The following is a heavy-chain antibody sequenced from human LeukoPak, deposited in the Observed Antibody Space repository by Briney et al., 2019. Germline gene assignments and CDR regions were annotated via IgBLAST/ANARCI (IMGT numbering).Heavy chain of an antibody. CDR3: ARGTRTVDY. Sequence: ASVTVSCKASGYTFTSYDINWVRQAPGQGLEWMGWMNPSSGNTGYAQKFQGRVTMTRNTSTSTAYMELSSLRSEDTAVYYCARGTRTVDYWGQGTLVTVSS. V-gene: IGHV1-8*01. CDR1: GYTFTSYD. CDR2: MNPSSGNT. J-gene: IGHJ4*02.